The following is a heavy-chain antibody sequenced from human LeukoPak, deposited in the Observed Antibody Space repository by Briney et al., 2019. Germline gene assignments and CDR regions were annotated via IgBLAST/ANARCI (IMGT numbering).Heavy chain of an antibody. Sequence: AGGSLRLSCAASGFTFSTYGMHWVRQAPGKGLEWVAVISYHGSDKYYADSVKGRFTISRDNSKNTLYLQMNSLRPEDTAVYYCANSDSSGYYDHWGQGTLVTVSS. D-gene: IGHD3-22*01. CDR2: ISYHGSDK. V-gene: IGHV3-30*18. CDR3: ANSDSSGYYDH. CDR1: GFTFSTYG. J-gene: IGHJ5*02.